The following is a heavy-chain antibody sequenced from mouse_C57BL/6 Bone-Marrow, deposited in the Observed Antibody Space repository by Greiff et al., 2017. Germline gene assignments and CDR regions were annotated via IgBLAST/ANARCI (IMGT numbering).Heavy chain of an antibody. Sequence: VQLQQPGAELVRPGTSVKLSCKASGYTFTSYWLHWVKQRPGQGLEWIGVIDPSDSYTNYNQKFKGKATLTVDTSSSTAYMQLSSLTSEDSAVYYCASRYGFAYWGQGTLVTVSA. CDR3: ASRYGFAY. V-gene: IGHV1-59*01. D-gene: IGHD2-14*01. CDR1: GYTFTSYW. J-gene: IGHJ3*01. CDR2: IDPSDSYT.